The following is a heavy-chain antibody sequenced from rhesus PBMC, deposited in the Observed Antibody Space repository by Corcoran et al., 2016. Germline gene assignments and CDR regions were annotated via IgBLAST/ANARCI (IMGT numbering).Heavy chain of an antibody. V-gene: IGHV3-13*01. Sequence: EVKLVEFGGGLVQPGGSLRLSCAAAGFTSSICYLALVRQAQGKGLEWVGIIRTKANSYTTEYAASVKGRFTISRDDSKNTLYLKMSSLKTEDTALYYCTKFSLAAAGDYWGQGVLVTVSS. CDR2: IRTKANSYTT. CDR1: GFTSSICY. CDR3: TKFSLAAAGDY. D-gene: IGHD6-25*01. J-gene: IGHJ4*01.